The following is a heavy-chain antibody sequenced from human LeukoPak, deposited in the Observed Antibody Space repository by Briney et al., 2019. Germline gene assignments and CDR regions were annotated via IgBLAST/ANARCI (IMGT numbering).Heavy chain of an antibody. J-gene: IGHJ4*02. CDR2: ISSSSSYI. CDR1: GFTFSSYS. V-gene: IGHV3-21*01. Sequence: GGSLRLSCAASGFTFSSYSMNWVRQAPGKGLEWVSSISSSSSYIYYADSVKGRFTISRDNAKNSLYLQMNSLRAEDTAVYYCARAYYYDSSGLWDYFDYWGQGTLVTVSS. D-gene: IGHD3-22*01. CDR3: ARAYYYDSSGLWDYFDY.